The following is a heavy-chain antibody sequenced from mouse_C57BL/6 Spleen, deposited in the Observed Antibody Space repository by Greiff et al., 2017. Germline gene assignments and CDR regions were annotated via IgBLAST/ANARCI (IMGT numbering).Heavy chain of an antibody. CDR2: INPYNGGT. V-gene: IGHV1-19*01. Sequence: VQLQQSGPVLVKPGASVKMSCKASGYTFTDYYMNWVKQSHGKSLEWIGVINPYNGGTSYNQKFKGKATLPVDKSSRTAYMELNSLTSEDSAVYYCARGDYDSSWFAYWGQGTLVTVSA. D-gene: IGHD2-4*01. CDR3: ARGDYDSSWFAY. J-gene: IGHJ3*01. CDR1: GYTFTDYY.